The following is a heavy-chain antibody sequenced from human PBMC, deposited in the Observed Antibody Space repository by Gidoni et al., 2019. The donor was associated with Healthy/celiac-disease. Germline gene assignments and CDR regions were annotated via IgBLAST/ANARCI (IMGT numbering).Heavy chain of an antibody. V-gene: IGHV3-30-3*01. D-gene: IGHD3-10*01. CDR3: ARDPHYYGSGSYYNGAIDY. CDR1: GFTFRSYA. J-gene: IGHJ4*02. Sequence: QVQLVESGGGVVQPGRSLRLSCADSGFTFRSYAMHWVRQAPGKGLELVAVISYDGSNKYYADSVKGRFTISRDNSKNTLYLQMNSLRAEDTAVYYCARDPHYYGSGSYYNGAIDYWGQGTLVTVSS. CDR2: ISYDGSNK.